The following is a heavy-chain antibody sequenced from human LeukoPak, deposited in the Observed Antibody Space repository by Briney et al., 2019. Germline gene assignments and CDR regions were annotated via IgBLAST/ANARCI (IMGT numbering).Heavy chain of an antibody. CDR1: GGSISSGGYY. D-gene: IGHD5-18*01. V-gene: IGHV4-31*03. J-gene: IGHJ4*02. CDR2: IYYSGST. CDR3: ARERVDTAMVSLGNDY. Sequence: SETLSLTCTVSGGSISSGGYYWSWIRQHPGKGLEWIGYIYYSGSTYYNPSLKSRVTISVDTSKNQFSLKLSSVTAADTAVYYCARERVDTAMVSLGNDYWGQGALVTVSS.